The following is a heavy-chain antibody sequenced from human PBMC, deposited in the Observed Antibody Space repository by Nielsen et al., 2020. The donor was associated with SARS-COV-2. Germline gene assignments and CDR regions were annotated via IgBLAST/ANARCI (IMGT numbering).Heavy chain of an antibody. Sequence: GGSLRLSCAASGFTFSDYYMSWVRQSPGRGLEWVSYITTPATIYYADSLKCRFTISSDHPKNSLYLQMNSLRAEDTAVYYCARNGHGGYDWSPRYFDLWGRGTLVTVSS. V-gene: IGHV3-69-1*01. CDR1: GFTFSDYY. CDR3: ARNGHGGYDWSPRYFDL. CDR2: ITTPATI. J-gene: IGHJ2*01. D-gene: IGHD5-12*01.